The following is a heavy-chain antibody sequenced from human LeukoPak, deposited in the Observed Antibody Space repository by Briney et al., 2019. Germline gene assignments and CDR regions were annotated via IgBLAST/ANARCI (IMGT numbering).Heavy chain of an antibody. J-gene: IGHJ4*02. V-gene: IGHV3-21*01. D-gene: IGHD1-26*01. CDR3: ARDQAYGAGAGNN. CDR1: GFTFSSYS. CDR2: ISSSSSYI. Sequence: GGSLRLSCAASGFTFSSYSMNWVRQAPGKGLEWVSSISSSSSYIYYADSVKGRFTISRDNSKNTLYLQMNSLRAEDTAVYYCARDQAYGAGAGNNWGQGTLVTVSS.